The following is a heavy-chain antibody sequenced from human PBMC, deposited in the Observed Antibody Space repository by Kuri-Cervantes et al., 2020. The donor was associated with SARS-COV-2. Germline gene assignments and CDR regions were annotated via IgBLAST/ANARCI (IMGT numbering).Heavy chain of an antibody. Sequence: GESLKISCAASGFTFSSCFLHWVRQAPAKWVGCVAIIAYDVNNKDYADSVKGRFTISRDNSKNTLYLQMNSLRAEDTPVYYCATDRVGVHDNWGQGTLVTVSS. CDR1: GFTFSSCF. J-gene: IGHJ4*02. CDR3: ATDRVGVHDN. V-gene: IGHV3-30-3*01. D-gene: IGHD2-21*01. CDR2: IAYDVNNK.